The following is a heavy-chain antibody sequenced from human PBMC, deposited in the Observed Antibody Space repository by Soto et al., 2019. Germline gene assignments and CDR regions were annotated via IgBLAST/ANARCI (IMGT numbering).Heavy chain of an antibody. J-gene: IGHJ4*02. CDR3: EKDLASRGYYYVQD. Sequence: GGSLRLSCAASGFTFSSYGMHWVRQAPGKGLEWVAVISYDGSNKYYADSVKGRFTISRDNSKNTLYLQMNSLRAEDTAVYYCEKDLASRGYYYVQDWGQETRFTVS. D-gene: IGHD3-22*01. V-gene: IGHV3-30*18. CDR1: GFTFSSYG. CDR2: ISYDGSNK.